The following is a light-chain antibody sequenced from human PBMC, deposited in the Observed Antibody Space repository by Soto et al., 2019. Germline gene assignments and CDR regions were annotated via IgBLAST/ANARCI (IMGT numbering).Light chain of an antibody. CDR1: SSDVGGYNY. J-gene: IGLJ3*02. V-gene: IGLV2-11*01. CDR3: CSYAGSSRV. CDR2: DVS. Sequence: QSALTQPRSVSGSPGQSVTISCTGTSSDVGGYNYVSWYQQHPGKAPKLMIYDVSKRPSGVPDRFSGSKSCNTASLTISGRHAEDEAEYYCCSYAGSSRVFGGWTKLTVL.